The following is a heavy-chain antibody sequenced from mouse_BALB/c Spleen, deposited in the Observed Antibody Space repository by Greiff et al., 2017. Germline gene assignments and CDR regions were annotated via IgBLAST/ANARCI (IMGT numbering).Heavy chain of an antibody. CDR2: ISNLAYSI. J-gene: IGHJ2*01. Sequence: VHLVESGGGLVQPGGSRKLSCAASGFTFSDYGMAWVRQAPGKGPEWVAFISNLAYSIYYADTVTGRFTISRENAKNTLYLEMSSLRSEDTAMYYCARGGHYGSSHYFDYWGQGTTLTVSS. V-gene: IGHV5-15*02. CDR3: ARGGHYGSSHYFDY. D-gene: IGHD1-1*01. CDR1: GFTFSDYG.